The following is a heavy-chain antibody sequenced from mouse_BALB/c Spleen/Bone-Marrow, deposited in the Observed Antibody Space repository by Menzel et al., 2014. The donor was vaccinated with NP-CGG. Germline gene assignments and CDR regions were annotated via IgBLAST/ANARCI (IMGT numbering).Heavy chain of an antibody. V-gene: IGHV5-6*01. CDR1: GFTFSTYG. Sequence: EVQVVESGGDLVKPGGSLKLSCAASGFTFSTYGMSWVRQTPDKRLEWVATISSGGGYTYYPDSVKGRFTISRDNAKNTLYLQMSSLKSEDTAMYYCTRQGNWDHYAMGYWGQGTSVTVSS. CDR3: TRQGNWDHYAMGY. CDR2: ISSGGGYT. D-gene: IGHD4-1*01. J-gene: IGHJ4*01.